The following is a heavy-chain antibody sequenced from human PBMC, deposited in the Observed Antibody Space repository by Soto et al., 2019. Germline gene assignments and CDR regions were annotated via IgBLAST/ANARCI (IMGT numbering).Heavy chain of an antibody. D-gene: IGHD3-16*01. J-gene: IGHJ6*02. CDR1: GFTVSSNY. CDR2: IYSGGST. Sequence: EVQLVESGGGLIQPGGSLRLSCAASGFTVSSNYMSWVRQAPGKGLEWFSVIYSGGSTYYADSVKGRFTISRDNSKNTLYLQMNSLRAEDTAVYYCAREARGSYVETMTYYYYYGMDVWGQGTMVTVSS. V-gene: IGHV3-53*01. CDR3: AREARGSYVETMTYYYYYGMDV.